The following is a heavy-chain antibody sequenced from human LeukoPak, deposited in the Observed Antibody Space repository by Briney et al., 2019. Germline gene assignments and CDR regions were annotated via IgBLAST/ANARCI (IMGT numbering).Heavy chain of an antibody. V-gene: IGHV1-69*13. CDR3: ASSYSSSWYFDY. D-gene: IGHD6-13*01. Sequence: SVKVSCKASGGTFSSYAISWVRQAPGQGLEWMGGIIPIFGTANYAQKFQGRVTITADESTSTAYMELSSLRSEDTAVYYCASSYSSSWYFDYWGQGTLVTVSS. CDR2: IIPIFGTA. CDR1: GGTFSSYA. J-gene: IGHJ4*02.